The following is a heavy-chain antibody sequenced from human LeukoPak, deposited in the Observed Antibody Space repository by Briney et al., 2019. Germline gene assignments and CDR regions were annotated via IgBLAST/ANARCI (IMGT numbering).Heavy chain of an antibody. Sequence: PGGSLRLSCAASGFTFDDYAMHWVRQAPGKGLEWASGISWNSGSIGYADSVKGRFTISRDNAKNSLYLQMNSLRAEDTALYYCAKDEGGTVAAAAPDYWGQGTLVTVSS. V-gene: IGHV3-9*01. D-gene: IGHD6-13*01. CDR2: ISWNSGSI. CDR1: GFTFDDYA. J-gene: IGHJ4*02. CDR3: AKDEGGTVAAAAPDY.